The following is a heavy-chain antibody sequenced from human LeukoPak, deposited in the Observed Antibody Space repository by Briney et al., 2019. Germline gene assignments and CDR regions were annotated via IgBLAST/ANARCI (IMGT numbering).Heavy chain of an antibody. D-gene: IGHD1-26*01. CDR2: INPNSGGT. Sequence: GASVKVSCKASGYTFTGYYMHWVRQAPGQGLEWMGWINPNSGGTNYAQKFQGRVTMTRDTSISTAYMELSRLRSNDTAVYYCARAPGSYAPFDYWGQGTLVTVSS. CDR1: GYTFTGYY. CDR3: ARAPGSYAPFDY. V-gene: IGHV1-2*02. J-gene: IGHJ4*02.